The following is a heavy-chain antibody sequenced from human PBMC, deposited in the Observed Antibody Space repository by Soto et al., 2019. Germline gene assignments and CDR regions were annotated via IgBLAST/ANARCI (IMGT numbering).Heavy chain of an antibody. V-gene: IGHV3-30*18. CDR1: GFTFSSYG. Sequence: GGSLRLSCAASGFTFSSYGMHWVRQAPGKGLEWVAVISYDGSNKYYADSVKGRFTISRDNSKNTLYLQMNSLRAEDTAVYYCAKDRAPFGETPGPLDYWGQGTLVTVSS. CDR2: ISYDGSNK. CDR3: AKDRAPFGETPGPLDY. D-gene: IGHD3-10*01. J-gene: IGHJ4*02.